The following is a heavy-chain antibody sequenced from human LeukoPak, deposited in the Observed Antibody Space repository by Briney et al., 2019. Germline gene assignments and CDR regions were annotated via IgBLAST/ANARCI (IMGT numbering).Heavy chain of an antibody. V-gene: IGHV3-23*01. J-gene: IGHJ4*02. CDR2: ISGSGSRT. CDR3: GKIRLEDSATGY. Sequence: PGGSLRLSCAASGFTFSSYAMSWVRQAPGKGLEWVSVISGSGSRTSYADSVKGRFTVSRDNSKNTMYLQMSSLRAEDTAIYYCGKIRLEDSATGYWGQGTLVTVSS. CDR1: GFTFSSYA. D-gene: IGHD2-15*01.